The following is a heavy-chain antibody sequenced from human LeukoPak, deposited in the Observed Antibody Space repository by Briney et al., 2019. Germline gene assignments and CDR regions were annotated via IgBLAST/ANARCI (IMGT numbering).Heavy chain of an antibody. CDR2: INSDGSGT. J-gene: IGHJ4*02. CDR3: ARPPAYDSRNYYFAY. CDR1: GFTFSTYW. D-gene: IGHD3-22*01. Sequence: PGGSLRLSCAASGFTFSTYWMHWVRQVPRKGLVWVSHINSDGSGTSYADSVKGRFTISRDNAKNTLYLQMNSLRVEDTAVYYCARPPAYDSRNYYFAYWGQGILVTVSS. V-gene: IGHV3-74*01.